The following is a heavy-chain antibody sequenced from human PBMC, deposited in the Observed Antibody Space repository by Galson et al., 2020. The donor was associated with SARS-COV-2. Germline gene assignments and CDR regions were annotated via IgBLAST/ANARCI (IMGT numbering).Heavy chain of an antibody. CDR3: ARDTVVGVAATLCRMDV. V-gene: IGHV1-46*01. Sequence: GSVKVSCNASGCTFTSYYMHWVRQATGQELEWMGIINPSGGSTSYAQKFQGRVTMTRDTSTSTVYMELSSLRSEDTAVYYCARDTVVGVAATLCRMDVWGKGTTVTVSS. CDR1: GCTFTSYY. D-gene: IGHD2-15*01. CDR2: INPSGGST. J-gene: IGHJ6*03.